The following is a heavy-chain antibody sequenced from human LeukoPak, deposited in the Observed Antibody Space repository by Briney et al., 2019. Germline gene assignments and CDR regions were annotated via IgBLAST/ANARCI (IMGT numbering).Heavy chain of an antibody. Sequence: KPSETLSLTCAVYGGSFSGYYWSWLRQPPGKGLEWIGEINHSGSTNYNPSLKSRVTISVDTSKNQFSLKLSSVTAADTAVYYCARPDCSSTSCYTDNWFDPWGQGTLVTVSS. CDR1: GGSFSGYY. CDR2: INHSGST. J-gene: IGHJ5*02. D-gene: IGHD2-2*02. V-gene: IGHV4-34*01. CDR3: ARPDCSSTSCYTDNWFDP.